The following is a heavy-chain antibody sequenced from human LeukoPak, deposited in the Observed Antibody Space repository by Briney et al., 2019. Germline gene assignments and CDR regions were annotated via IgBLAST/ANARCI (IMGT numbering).Heavy chain of an antibody. J-gene: IGHJ4*02. V-gene: IGHV1-2*02. CDR1: GYTFTGYY. CDR3: AREGPVVMGPDY. D-gene: IGHD2-15*01. CDR2: INPNSGGT. Sequence: ASVKVSCKASGYTFTGYYMHWVRQAPGQGLEWMGWINPNSGGTNYAQKFQGRVTMTRDTSISTAYMELSRLGSDDTAVYYCAREGPVVMGPDYWGQGTLVTVSS.